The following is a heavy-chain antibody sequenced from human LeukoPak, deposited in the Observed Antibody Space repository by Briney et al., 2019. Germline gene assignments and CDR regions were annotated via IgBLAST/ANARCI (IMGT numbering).Heavy chain of an antibody. CDR1: GYTLTELS. J-gene: IGHJ2*01. Sequence: GASVKVSCKVSGYTLTELSMHWVRQAPGEGLEWMGGFDPEDGKTIYAQKFQGRVTMTEDTSTDTAYMELRSLRSEDTAVYYCARGLGVVTAQSEQPKPRYFDLWGRGTQVTVSS. D-gene: IGHD2-21*02. CDR2: FDPEDGKT. CDR3: ARGLGVVTAQSEQPKPRYFDL. V-gene: IGHV1-24*01.